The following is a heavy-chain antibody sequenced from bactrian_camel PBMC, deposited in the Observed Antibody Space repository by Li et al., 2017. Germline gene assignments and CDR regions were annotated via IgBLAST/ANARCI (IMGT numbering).Heavy chain of an antibody. CDR2: IEVYGTT. CDR1: KNIFTSCG. Sequence: VQLVESGGGSVQAGGSLKLSCVASKNIFTSCGLAWYRQGPGKERELVSSIEVYGTTSYSDSVKGRFTISIDNAKNTLYLQMNNLQTEDTAEYYCAACRVAIRDYNYWGQGTQVTVS. D-gene: IGHD1*01. CDR3: AACRVAIRDYNY. V-gene: IGHV3S53*01. J-gene: IGHJ4*01.